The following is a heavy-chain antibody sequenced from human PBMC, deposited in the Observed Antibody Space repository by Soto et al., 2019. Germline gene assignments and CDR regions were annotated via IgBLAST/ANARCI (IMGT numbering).Heavy chain of an antibody. D-gene: IGHD5-18*01. CDR1: GFTVNSNY. CDR2: IYSGGTT. J-gene: IGHJ4*02. Sequence: GGSLRLSCAASGFTVNSNYMTWVRQAPGKGLEWVSVIYSGGTTDYADSVKGRFTISRDTSKNTLPLQMNSLRAEDTAVYYCERGFNYGYFDYWGQGTLVTVYS. V-gene: IGHV3-53*01. CDR3: ERGFNYGYFDY.